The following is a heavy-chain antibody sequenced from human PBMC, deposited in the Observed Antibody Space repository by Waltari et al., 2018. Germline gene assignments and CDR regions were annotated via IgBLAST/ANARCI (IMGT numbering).Heavy chain of an antibody. Sequence: EVQLVESGGTLVQPGGSLRVSCAASGFTFSRYGMNWVRQAPGKGLEWVSYIIGSSSTIYYADSVKGRFTISRDNAKKSLYRHWNSLRAEDTAVYYCARGDGAVGAKDYWGQGTQVTVSS. D-gene: IGHD1-26*01. J-gene: IGHJ4*02. CDR1: GFTFSRYG. V-gene: IGHV3-48*01. CDR2: IIGSSSTI. CDR3: ARGDGAVGAKDY.